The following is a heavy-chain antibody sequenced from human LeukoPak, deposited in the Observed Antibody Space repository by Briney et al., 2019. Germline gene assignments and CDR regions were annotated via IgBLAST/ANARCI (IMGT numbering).Heavy chain of an antibody. D-gene: IGHD2-8*02. J-gene: IGHJ5*01. CDR3: ARVAVSGPTGWFDS. V-gene: IGHV3-21*01. CDR1: GSALKSYS. CDR2: ISSTSAYI. Sequence: GGSLRLSCAGSGSALKSYSLSWVRQAPGKGLEWVSSISSTSAYIYYADSVKGRFTISRDNVDNVVYLQRNSLGAEDTAVYYCARVAVSGPTGWFDSWGQGTLVIVSS.